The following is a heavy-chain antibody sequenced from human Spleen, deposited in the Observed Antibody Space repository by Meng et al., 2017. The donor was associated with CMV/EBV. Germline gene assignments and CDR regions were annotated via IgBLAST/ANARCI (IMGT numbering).Heavy chain of an antibody. V-gene: IGHV1-2*02. CDR2: INPNSGGT. J-gene: IGHJ6*02. CDR1: GYTFTGYY. CDR3: ARMGALYYDFWSGYQSDNYYYYGMDV. Sequence: ASVKVSCKASGYTFTGYYMHWVRQAPGQGLEWTGWINPNSGGTNYAQKFQGRVTMTRDTSISTAYMELSRLRSDDTAVYYCARMGALYYDFWSGYQSDNYYYYGMDVWGQGTTVTVSS. D-gene: IGHD3-3*01.